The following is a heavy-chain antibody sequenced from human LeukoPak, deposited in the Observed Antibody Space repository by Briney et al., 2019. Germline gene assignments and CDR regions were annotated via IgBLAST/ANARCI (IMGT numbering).Heavy chain of an antibody. CDR3: ARLFSTMVRGVTHFDY. Sequence: PSETLSLTCTVSGYSISSGYYWGWIRQPPGKGLEWIGSIYHSGSTYYNPSLKSRVTISVDTSKNQFSLKLSSVTAADTAVYYCARLFSTMVRGVTHFDYWGQGTLVTVSS. J-gene: IGHJ4*02. D-gene: IGHD3-10*01. CDR1: GYSISSGYY. V-gene: IGHV4-38-2*02. CDR2: IYHSGST.